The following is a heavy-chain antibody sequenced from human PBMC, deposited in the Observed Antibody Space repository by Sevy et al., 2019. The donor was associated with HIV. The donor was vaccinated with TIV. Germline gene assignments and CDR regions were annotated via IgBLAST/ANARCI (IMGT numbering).Heavy chain of an antibody. D-gene: IGHD2-2*01. Sequence: GGSLRLSCAASGFIFSSYWMSWVRQAPGKGLEWVANINQDGSEKHYADSVKGRFGISRDNAKNSLYVQMKSLRADDTAVYYCARGGCSSTRCYQVGDWFDSWGQGALVTVSS. CDR1: GFIFSSYW. J-gene: IGHJ5*01. CDR3: ARGGCSSTRCYQVGDWFDS. V-gene: IGHV3-7*01. CDR2: INQDGSEK.